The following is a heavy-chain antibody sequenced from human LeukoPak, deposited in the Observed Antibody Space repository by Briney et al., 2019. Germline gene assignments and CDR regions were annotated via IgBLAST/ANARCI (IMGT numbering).Heavy chain of an antibody. Sequence: GGSLRLSCAASGFTFSSYWMSWVRQAPGKGLEWVANIKQDGSEKYYVDSVKGRFTISRDNAKNSLYLQMNSLRAEDTAVYYCARYGYSSSWYSAYYFDYWGQGTLVTVSS. J-gene: IGHJ4*02. V-gene: IGHV3-7*01. CDR2: IKQDGSEK. D-gene: IGHD6-13*01. CDR1: GFTFSSYW. CDR3: ARYGYSSSWYSAYYFDY.